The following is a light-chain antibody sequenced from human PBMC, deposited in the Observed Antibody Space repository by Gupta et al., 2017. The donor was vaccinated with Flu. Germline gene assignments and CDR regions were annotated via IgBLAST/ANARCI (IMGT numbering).Light chain of an antibody. CDR1: QGISSW. V-gene: IGKV1-12*01. CDR2: DAS. J-gene: IGKJ4*02. CDR3: YQANSFPGT. Sequence: DIHMTQFLSSVSASVGDRVTSSCRASQGISSWLDWYQHEPGKAPKLLIYDASRSHSRVRSRFSGSGSGLDFTLTLLRLQPEAYATYYCYQANSFPGTFGPRSKVEIK.